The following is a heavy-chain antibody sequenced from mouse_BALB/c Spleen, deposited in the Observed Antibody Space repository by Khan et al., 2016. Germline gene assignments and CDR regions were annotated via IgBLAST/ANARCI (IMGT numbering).Heavy chain of an antibody. J-gene: IGHJ3*01. V-gene: IGHV1-9*01. CDR2: ILPGSGST. Sequence: QLQQSGSELMKPGASVKISCKATGYTFSSYWIEWVKQRPGHGLEWIGEILPGSGSTNYNEKFKGKATFTADTSSNTAYMQPSSLTSEDSAVYYCAREGRDDGFAYWGRGTLVTVSA. D-gene: IGHD2-14*01. CDR1: GYTFSSYW. CDR3: AREGRDDGFAY.